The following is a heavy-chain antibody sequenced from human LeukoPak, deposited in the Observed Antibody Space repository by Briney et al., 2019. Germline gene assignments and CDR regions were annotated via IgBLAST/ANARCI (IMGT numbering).Heavy chain of an antibody. CDR3: AREKIGYYDGSGRGWFDP. D-gene: IGHD3-22*01. Sequence: PSEALSLTCAVYGGSFSGYYWSWIRQPPGKGLEWIGEINHSGSTNYNASLQSRVTISIDTSKNQFSLKLSSVTAADTAVYYCAREKIGYYDGSGRGWFDPWGQGTLVTVSS. J-gene: IGHJ5*02. CDR2: INHSGST. CDR1: GGSFSGYY. V-gene: IGHV4-34*01.